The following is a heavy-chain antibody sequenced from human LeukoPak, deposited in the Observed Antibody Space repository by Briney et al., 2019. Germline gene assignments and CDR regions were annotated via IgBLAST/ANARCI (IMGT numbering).Heavy chain of an antibody. CDR1: GFTFSSYG. Sequence: GGSLRLSCAASGFTFSSYGMHWVRQAPGKGLEWVAVIWYDGSNKYYADSVKGRFTISRDNSKNTLYLQMDSLRAEDTAVYYCAGESGFGENRRYFDYWGQGTLVTVSS. D-gene: IGHD3-10*01. CDR3: AGESGFGENRRYFDY. V-gene: IGHV3-33*01. J-gene: IGHJ4*02. CDR2: IWYDGSNK.